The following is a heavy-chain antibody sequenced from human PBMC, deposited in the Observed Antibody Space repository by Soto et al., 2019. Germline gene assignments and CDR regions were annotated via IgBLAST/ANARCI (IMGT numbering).Heavy chain of an antibody. CDR2: HYRSGRT. V-gene: IGHV4-38-2*02. CDR3: ARDRGIQFWRLDY. D-gene: IGHD1-20*01. J-gene: IGHJ4*02. Sequence: PSETLSLTCAVSGFSISSGYYWGWIRQPPGKGLEWIGSHYRSGRTYYNPSLKSRVTISXXXSXXXXSLXXSXXTAXDTAVYYCARDRGIQFWRLDYWGQGTLVTVSS. CDR1: GFSISSGYY.